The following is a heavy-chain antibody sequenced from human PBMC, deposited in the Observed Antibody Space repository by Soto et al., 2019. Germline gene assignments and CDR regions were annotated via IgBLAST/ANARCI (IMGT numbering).Heavy chain of an antibody. V-gene: IGHV3-9*02. Sequence: EVQLVESGGGLERPASSLRFSGVASGFTADDYAMHWVRQAPGKGLGWSSGISSNSDTIDYADSVKGRFTISRDNAKNSLFLQMNSLRPEDTALYYCAKDMKWGGMTTIHYFDSWGQGTLVTVSS. CDR2: ISSNSDTI. J-gene: IGHJ4*02. CDR1: GFTADDYA. CDR3: AKDMKWGGMTTIHYFDS. D-gene: IGHD4-17*01.